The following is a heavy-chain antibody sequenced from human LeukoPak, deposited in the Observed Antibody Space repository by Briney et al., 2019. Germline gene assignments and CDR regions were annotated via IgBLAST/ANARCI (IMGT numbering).Heavy chain of an antibody. Sequence: PGGSLRLSCAASGFTFSSYGMHWVRQAPGKGLEWVAVISYDGSNKYYADFVKGRFTISRDNSKNTLYLQMNSLRAEDTAVYYCAKDVSPLRYFDWLPSDWGQGTLVTVSS. CDR1: GFTFSSYG. V-gene: IGHV3-30*18. CDR3: AKDVSPLRYFDWLPSD. CDR2: ISYDGSNK. J-gene: IGHJ4*02. D-gene: IGHD3-9*01.